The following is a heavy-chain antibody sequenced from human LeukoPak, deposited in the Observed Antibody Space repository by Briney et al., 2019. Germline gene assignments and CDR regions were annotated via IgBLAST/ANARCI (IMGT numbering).Heavy chain of an antibody. Sequence: GGSLRLSCAASGFTFSSYGMHWVRQAPGKGLEWVAFIRYGGSNKYYADSVKGRFTISRDNSKNTLYLQMNSLRAEDTAVYYCAKALSGGEQRDAFDIWGQGTMVTVSS. CDR3: AKALSGGEQRDAFDI. D-gene: IGHD3-10*01. CDR1: GFTFSSYG. J-gene: IGHJ3*02. CDR2: IRYGGSNK. V-gene: IGHV3-30*02.